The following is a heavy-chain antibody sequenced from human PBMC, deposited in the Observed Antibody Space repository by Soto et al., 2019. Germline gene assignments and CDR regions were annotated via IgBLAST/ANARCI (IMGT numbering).Heavy chain of an antibody. D-gene: IGHD2-15*01. CDR1: GGTFSSYT. V-gene: IGHV1-69*08. CDR3: ARDPGYCSGGSCYSWFDP. J-gene: IGHJ5*02. CDR2: IIPILGIA. Sequence: QVQLVQSGAEVKKPGSSVKVSCKASGGTFSSYTISWVRQAPGQGLEWMGRIIPILGIANYAQKFQGRVTITADKSTRTAYMELSRLRSEDTAVYYFARDPGYCSGGSCYSWFDPWGQGTLVTVSS.